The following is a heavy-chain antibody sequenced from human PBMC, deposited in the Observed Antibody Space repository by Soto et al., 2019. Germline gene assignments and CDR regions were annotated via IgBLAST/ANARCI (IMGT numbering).Heavy chain of an antibody. CDR3: ARGHMHPTGDWFDP. V-gene: IGHV1-8*01. D-gene: IGHD2-2*01. CDR1: GYTFTSYY. J-gene: IGHJ5*02. CDR2: MNPNSGNT. Sequence: ASVKVSCKASGYTFTSYYINWVRQATGQGLEWMGWMNPNSGNTGYAQKFQGRVTMTRNTSISTAYMELSSLRSEDTAVYYCARGHMHPTGDWFDPWGQGTLVTVSS.